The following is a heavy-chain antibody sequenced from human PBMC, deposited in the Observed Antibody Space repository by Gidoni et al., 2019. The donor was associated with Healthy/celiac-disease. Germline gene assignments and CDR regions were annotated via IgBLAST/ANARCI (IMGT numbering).Heavy chain of an antibody. CDR3: ARLPGGYCSGGSCLYYFDY. V-gene: IGHV5-51*01. CDR2: IYPVDSDT. D-gene: IGHD2-15*01. CDR1: GYSFTSYW. J-gene: IGHJ4*02. Sequence: EVQLVQSGAEVKKPGESLKISCKGSGYSFTSYWIGGVRQMPGKGLAWMGIIYPVDSDTRYSPSFQGQVTISADKSISTAYLQWSSLKASDTAMYYCARLPGGYCSGGSCLYYFDYWGQGTLVTVSS.